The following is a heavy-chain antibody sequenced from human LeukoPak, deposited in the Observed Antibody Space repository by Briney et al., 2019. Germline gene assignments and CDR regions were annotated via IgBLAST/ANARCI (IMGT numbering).Heavy chain of an antibody. Sequence: PGGSLRLSCAASGFTFSSYWMSWVRQAPGKGLEWVSGISWNSGSIGYADSVKGRFTISRDNAKNSLYLQMNSLRAEDTALYYCAKAPTLDAFDIWGQGTVVTVSS. V-gene: IGHV3-9*01. CDR3: AKAPTLDAFDI. CDR2: ISWNSGSI. J-gene: IGHJ3*02. CDR1: GFTFSSYW.